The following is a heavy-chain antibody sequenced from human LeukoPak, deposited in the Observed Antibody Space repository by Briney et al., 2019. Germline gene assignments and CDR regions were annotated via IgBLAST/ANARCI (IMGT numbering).Heavy chain of an antibody. CDR3: ARTSSSWENFDY. CDR2: ISGSGGST. J-gene: IGHJ4*02. D-gene: IGHD6-13*01. V-gene: IGHV3-23*01. CDR1: GFTFSSYA. Sequence: GGSLRLSCAAPGFTFSSYAMSWVRQAPGKGLEWVSAISGSGGSTYYADSVKGRFTISRDNSKNTLYLQMNSLRAEDTAVYYCARTSSSWENFDYWGQGTLVTVSS.